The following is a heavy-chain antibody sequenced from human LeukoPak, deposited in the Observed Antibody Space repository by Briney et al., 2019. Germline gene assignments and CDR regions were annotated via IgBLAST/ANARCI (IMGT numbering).Heavy chain of an antibody. CDR3: ARLPTIFGVTTVWFDP. V-gene: IGHV4-59*08. D-gene: IGHD3-3*01. CDR1: GGSISSYY. CDR2: ISDIGSI. J-gene: IGHJ5*02. Sequence: SETLSLTCTVSGGSISSYYWSWIRQPPGKGLEWIAYISDIGSINYNPSLKSRVTISVDTSKNQFSLKLSSVTAADTAVYYCARLPTIFGVTTVWFDPWGQGTLVTVSS.